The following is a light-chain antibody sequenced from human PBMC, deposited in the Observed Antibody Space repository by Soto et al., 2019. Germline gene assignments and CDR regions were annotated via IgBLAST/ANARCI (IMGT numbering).Light chain of an antibody. V-gene: IGKV1-6*01. CDR2: AAS. CDR3: LQDYNYPYT. Sequence: AIQMTQSPSSPSASVGDRVTITCRASQDIGTDLGWYQQKPGKAPKLLIYAASSLQSGVPSRFSGSGSGTDFTLTIRSLQPEDFATYYCLQDYNYPYTFGQGTKLEIK. CDR1: QDIGTD. J-gene: IGKJ2*01.